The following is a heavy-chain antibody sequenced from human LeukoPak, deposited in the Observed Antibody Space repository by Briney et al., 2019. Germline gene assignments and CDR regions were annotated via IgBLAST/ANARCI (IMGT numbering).Heavy chain of an antibody. J-gene: IGHJ4*02. CDR2: ISPDGSNK. Sequence: PGGSLRHSCAASGFTFNNYGIHWVRQAPGKGLGWVAAISPDGSNKYYADSVKGRFTISRDNSKDTVHLQMNSLRAEDTAVYYCAKRGRDIGHFDSWGQGTLVTVSS. CDR1: GFTFNNYG. V-gene: IGHV3-30*18. D-gene: IGHD5-12*01. CDR3: AKRGRDIGHFDS.